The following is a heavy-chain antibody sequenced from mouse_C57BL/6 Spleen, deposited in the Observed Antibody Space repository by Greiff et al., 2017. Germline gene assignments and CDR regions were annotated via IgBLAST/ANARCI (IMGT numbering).Heavy chain of an antibody. CDR3: ARPLPGTGAMDY. D-gene: IGHD4-1*01. V-gene: IGHV1-42*01. CDR2: INPSTGGT. Sequence: VQLQQSGPELVKPGASVKISCKASGYSFTGYYMNWVKQSPEKSLEWIGEINPSTGGTTYNQKFKAKATLTVDKSSSTAYMQRKSLTSEDSAVYDCARPLPGTGAMDYWGQGTSVTVSS. CDR1: GYSFTGYY. J-gene: IGHJ4*01.